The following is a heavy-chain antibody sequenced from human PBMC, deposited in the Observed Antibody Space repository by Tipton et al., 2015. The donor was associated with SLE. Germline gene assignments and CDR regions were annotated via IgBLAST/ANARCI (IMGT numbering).Heavy chain of an antibody. D-gene: IGHD2-2*01. J-gene: IGHJ6*03. CDR3: ARGSTGIVVVPAAHYYYYYMDV. Sequence: TLSLTCAVYGGSFSGYYWSWIRQPPGKGLEWIGEINHSGSINYNPPLKSRVTISADTSKNQFSLKLSSVTAADTAVYYCARGSTGIVVVPAAHYYYYYMDVWGKGTTVTVSS. CDR2: INHSGSI. CDR1: GGSFSGYY. V-gene: IGHV4-34*01.